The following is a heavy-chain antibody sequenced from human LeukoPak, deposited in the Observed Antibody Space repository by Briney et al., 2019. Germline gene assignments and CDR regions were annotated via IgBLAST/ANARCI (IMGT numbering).Heavy chain of an antibody. Sequence: GSLRLSCAASGFTFSSYAMHWVGQAPGKGLEWVAVISYDGSNKYYADSVKGRFTISRGNSKNTLYLQMSSLRPEDTAVYYCARALYNWNYVIDYWGQGTLVTVAS. CDR1: GFTFSSYA. CDR3: ARALYNWNYVIDY. V-gene: IGHV3-30-3*01. J-gene: IGHJ4*02. D-gene: IGHD1-7*01. CDR2: ISYDGSNK.